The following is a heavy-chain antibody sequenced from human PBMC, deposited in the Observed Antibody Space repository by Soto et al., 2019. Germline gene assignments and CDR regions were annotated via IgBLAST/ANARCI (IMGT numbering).Heavy chain of an antibody. Sequence: EVQLLESGGNLVQPGGSLRLSCAASGFTFSSYAMNWVRHAPGKGLEWVSTISWSGDDTYYLESVKGRFTISRDNSKNTLYLQMNSLRAEDSAVYYCARDPSTGSADYWGQGNLVIVSS. CDR2: ISWSGDDT. CDR3: ARDPSTGSADY. J-gene: IGHJ4*02. V-gene: IGHV3-23*01. CDR1: GFTFSSYA. D-gene: IGHD3-9*01.